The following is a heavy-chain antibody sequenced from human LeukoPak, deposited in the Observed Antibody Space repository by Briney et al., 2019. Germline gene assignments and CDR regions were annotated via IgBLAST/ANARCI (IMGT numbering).Heavy chain of an antibody. D-gene: IGHD2-15*01. CDR2: ISGSGGST. Sequence: GGSLRLSCAASGFTFSSYAMSWVRQAPGKGLERVSAISGSGGSTYYADSVEGRFTISRDNSKNTLYLQMNSLRAEDTAVYYCAKYIVVVVAATHFDYWGQGTLVTVSS. CDR1: GFTFSSYA. V-gene: IGHV3-23*01. J-gene: IGHJ4*02. CDR3: AKYIVVVVAATHFDY.